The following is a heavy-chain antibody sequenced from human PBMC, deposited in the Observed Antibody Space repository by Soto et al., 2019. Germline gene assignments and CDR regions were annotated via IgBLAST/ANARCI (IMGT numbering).Heavy chain of an antibody. CDR2: INPSDGST. D-gene: IGHD6-25*01. V-gene: IGHV1-46*01. CDR3: ARRKERSGPHYFDY. CDR1: GYTFTNYY. Sequence: ASVKVSCKASGYTFTNYYMHWVRQAPGQGLEWMGIINPSDGSTTYAQKFQGRLTMTRDTSTTTVSLELVSLRSEDTAVYYCARRKERSGPHYFDYWGQGSQVTVSS. J-gene: IGHJ4*02.